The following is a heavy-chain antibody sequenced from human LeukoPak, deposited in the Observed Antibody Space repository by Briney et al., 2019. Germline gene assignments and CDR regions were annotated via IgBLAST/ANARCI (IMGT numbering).Heavy chain of an antibody. CDR1: GFTFSSYS. D-gene: IGHD1-26*01. Sequence: PGGSLRLSCAASGFTFSSYSMNWVRQAPGKGLEWVSYISSTSSSIHYADSVKGRFTISRDNSKNTLYLQMNSLRAEATAVYYCAKDEIVGATFDYWGQGTLVTVSS. CDR3: AKDEIVGATFDY. CDR2: ISSTSSSI. V-gene: IGHV3-48*01. J-gene: IGHJ4*02.